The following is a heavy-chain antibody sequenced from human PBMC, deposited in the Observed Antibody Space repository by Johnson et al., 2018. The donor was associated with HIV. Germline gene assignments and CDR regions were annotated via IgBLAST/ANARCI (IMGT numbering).Heavy chain of an antibody. CDR1: GFTVSSNY. CDR3: AQTTVTRARGAFVI. CDR2: IYSGGST. Sequence: VQLVESGGGLVQPGGSLRLPCAASGFTVSSNYMSWVRQAPGKGLEWVSVIYSGGSTYYADSVKGRFTTSRDKSKNTLYLQMNSRRAEDTAVYYCAQTTVTRARGAFVIWGQGTMVTVSS. D-gene: IGHD4-11*01. V-gene: IGHV3-66*01. J-gene: IGHJ3*02.